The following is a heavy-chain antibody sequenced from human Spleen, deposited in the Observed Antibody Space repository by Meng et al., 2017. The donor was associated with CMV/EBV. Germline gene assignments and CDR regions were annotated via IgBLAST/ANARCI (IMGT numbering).Heavy chain of an antibody. CDR2: ISSSGSTI. CDR3: ARDSENYFDY. V-gene: IGHV3-48*03. Sequence: GGSLRLSCAASGLTFSSYAMSWVRQAPGKGLEWVSYISSSGSTIYYADSVKGRFTISRDNAKNSLYLQMNSLRAEDTAVYYCARDSENYFDYWGQGTLVTVSS. CDR1: GLTFSSYA. D-gene: IGHD3-10*01. J-gene: IGHJ4*02.